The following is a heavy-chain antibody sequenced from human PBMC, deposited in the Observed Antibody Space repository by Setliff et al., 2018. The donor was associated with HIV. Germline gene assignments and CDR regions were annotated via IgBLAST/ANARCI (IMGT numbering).Heavy chain of an antibody. CDR3: AAGTGRSDFDY. V-gene: IGHV3-15*05. J-gene: IGHJ4*02. Sequence: GSLRLSCAASGFTFYNYAMYWVRQAPGKGLEWIARIKSKSEGATRDFAAPVKGRALISRDDSKNTVFLQMNSLQTEDTAVYYCAAGTGRSDFDYWGQGTLVTVSS. CDR1: GFTFYNYA. CDR2: IKSKSEGATR. D-gene: IGHD1-1*01.